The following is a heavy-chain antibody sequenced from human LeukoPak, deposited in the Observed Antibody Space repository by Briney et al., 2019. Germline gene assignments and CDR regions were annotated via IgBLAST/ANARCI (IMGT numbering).Heavy chain of an antibody. J-gene: IGHJ4*02. CDR3: ARTSNSGSSTIPHY. V-gene: IGHV3-9*01. CDR2: ISWNSGTM. Sequence: QPGGSLRLSCAASGLTFEDYAMHCVRHPPGKGLEWVSGISWNSGTMDYADSVKGRFTISRDNAKNSLYLQMNSLRAEDTAVYYCARTSNSGSSTIPHYWGQGTLVTVSS. D-gene: IGHD1-26*01. CDR1: GLTFEDYA.